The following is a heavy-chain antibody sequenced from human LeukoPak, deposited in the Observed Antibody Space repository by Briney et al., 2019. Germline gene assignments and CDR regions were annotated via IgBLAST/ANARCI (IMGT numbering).Heavy chain of an antibody. CDR3: AKDLYRLPKALFDI. D-gene: IGHD2-15*01. J-gene: IGHJ3*02. Sequence: PGGSQRLSCSAWGFTLDDYGMHWLRHSRGKGVEGVSLVSWDGESTNYAESVKGGFIISRDNKKNSLYLQMTSLRVEDPAFYFCAKDLYRLPKALFDIWGQGAVVTVSS. CDR1: GFTLDDYG. CDR2: VSWDGEST. V-gene: IGHV3-43D*04.